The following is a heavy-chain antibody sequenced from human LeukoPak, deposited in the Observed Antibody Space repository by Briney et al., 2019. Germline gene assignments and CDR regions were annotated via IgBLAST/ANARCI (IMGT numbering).Heavy chain of an antibody. CDR1: GFIFRNDW. D-gene: IGHD6-13*01. CDR2: INIDGATT. V-gene: IGHV3-74*01. CDR3: ARGRMAAAGTLFGY. Sequence: GGSLRLSCAASGFIFRNDWMHWVRQAPGKGLVWVAGINIDGATTLYADSVKGRFTISRDSSKNTLYLQMNSLRAEDTAVYYCARGRMAAAGTLFGYWGQGTLVTVSS. J-gene: IGHJ4*02.